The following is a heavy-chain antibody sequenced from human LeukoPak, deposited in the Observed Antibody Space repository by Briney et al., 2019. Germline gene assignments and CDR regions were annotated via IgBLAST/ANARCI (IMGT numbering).Heavy chain of an antibody. CDR3: ARDRCRYYGSGCLGNFDY. D-gene: IGHD3-10*01. CDR2: ISYDGSNK. J-gene: IGHJ4*02. CDR1: GFTFSSYA. V-gene: IGHV3-30-3*01. Sequence: RSGGSLRLSCAASGFTFSSYAMHWVRQAPGKGLEWVAVISYDGSNKYYADSVKGRFTISRDNSKNTLYLQMNSLRAEDTAVYYCARDRCRYYGSGCLGNFDYWGQGTLVTVSS.